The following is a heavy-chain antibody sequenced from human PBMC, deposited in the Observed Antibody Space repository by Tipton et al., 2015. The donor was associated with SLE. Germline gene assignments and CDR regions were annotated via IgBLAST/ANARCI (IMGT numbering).Heavy chain of an antibody. CDR1: GGTFSSYA. Sequence: QLVQSGAEVKKPGSSVKVSCKASGGTFSSYAISWVRQAPGQGLEWMGGIIPIFGTANYAQKFQGRLTVYADMSTSTAYMELSSLRSEDTAVYYCARAPHYYDSSGPLDYWGQGTLVTVSS. D-gene: IGHD3-22*01. CDR3: ARAPHYYDSSGPLDY. CDR2: IIPIFGTA. J-gene: IGHJ4*02. V-gene: IGHV1-69*06.